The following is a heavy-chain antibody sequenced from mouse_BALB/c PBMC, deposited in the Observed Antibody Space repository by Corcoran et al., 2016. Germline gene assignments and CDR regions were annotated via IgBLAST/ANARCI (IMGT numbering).Heavy chain of an antibody. CDR2: INTYTGEP. Sequence: QIQLVQSEPELKKPGETVKISCKASGYTFTNYGMNWVKQAPGKGLKWMGWINTYTGEPTYADDFKGRFALSLEPSASTAYLQINNLKNEDTATYFCAREPYAMDYWGQGTSVTVSS. CDR3: AREPYAMDY. CDR1: GYTFTNYG. V-gene: IGHV9-3-1*01. J-gene: IGHJ4*01.